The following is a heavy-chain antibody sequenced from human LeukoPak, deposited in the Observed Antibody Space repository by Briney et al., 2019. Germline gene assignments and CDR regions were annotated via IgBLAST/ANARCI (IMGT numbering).Heavy chain of an antibody. J-gene: IGHJ4*02. CDR2: ISYDGSNK. V-gene: IGHV3-30*04. D-gene: IGHD3-22*01. Sequence: GGSLRLSCAASGFTFSSYAMHWVRQAPGKGLEWVAVISYDGSNKYYADSVKGRFTISRDNSKNTLYLQMNSLRAEDTAVYYCARELHSSRYPYFDYWGQGTLVTVS. CDR1: GFTFSSYA. CDR3: ARELHSSRYPYFDY.